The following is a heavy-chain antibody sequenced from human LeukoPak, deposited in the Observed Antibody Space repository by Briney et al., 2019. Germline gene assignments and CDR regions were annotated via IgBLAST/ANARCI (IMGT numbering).Heavy chain of an antibody. CDR3: ARDRAYYDFWSGYYGYYYYMDV. D-gene: IGHD3-3*01. CDR1: GGSISSYY. V-gene: IGHV4-59*01. J-gene: IGHJ6*03. CDR2: IYYSGST. Sequence: SETLSLTCTVSGGSISSYYWSWIRQPPGKELEWIGYIYYSGSTNYNPSLKSRVTISVDTSKNQFSLKLSSVTAADTAVYYCARDRAYYDFWSGYYGYYYYMDVWGKGTTVTVSS.